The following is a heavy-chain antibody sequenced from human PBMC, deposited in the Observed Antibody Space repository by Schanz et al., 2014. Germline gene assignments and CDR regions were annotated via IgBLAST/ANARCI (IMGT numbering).Heavy chain of an antibody. CDR1: RFTFSNYW. Sequence: DVQLVESGGCLVQPGGSLRLACAASRFTFSNYWVGWVRQAPGKGLESVASINNDGSQKFYVDSVKGRFAVSRDNPKNSLYLQMNRLRVEDPAVYYCVSGYTSGFWGQGTLVTVSS. D-gene: IGHD6-25*01. CDR3: VSGYTSGF. J-gene: IGHJ4*02. CDR2: INNDGSQK. V-gene: IGHV3-7*01.